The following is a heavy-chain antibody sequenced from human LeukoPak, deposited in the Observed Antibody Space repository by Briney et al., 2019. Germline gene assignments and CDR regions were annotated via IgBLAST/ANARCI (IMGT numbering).Heavy chain of an antibody. CDR2: IYPSGST. D-gene: IGHD6-19*01. J-gene: IGHJ5*02. CDR1: GLTVNTNF. V-gene: IGHV3-53*01. CDR3: AREVFSGGWFQFDP. Sequence: QPGGSLRLSCAASGLTVNTNFMSWVRQAPGKGLEWVSVIYPSGSTHYGDAVKGRFTISRDNFKSAVFLEMSSETDEDTAVYYCAREVFSGGWFQFDPWGQGTLVTVSS.